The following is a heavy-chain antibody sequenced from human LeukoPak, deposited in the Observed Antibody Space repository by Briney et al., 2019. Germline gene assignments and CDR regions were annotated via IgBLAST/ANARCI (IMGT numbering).Heavy chain of an antibody. CDR3: ARVGSSGYPIDY. V-gene: IGHV3-11*01. J-gene: IGHJ4*02. D-gene: IGHD3-22*01. CDR2: ISSSGSTI. Sequence: GGSLRLSCAASGFTFSDYYMSWIRQAPGKGLEWVSYISSSGSTINYADSVKGRFTISRDSAKKSLFLQMDSLRAEDTAVYYCARVGSSGYPIDYWGQGTLVTVSS. CDR1: GFTFSDYY.